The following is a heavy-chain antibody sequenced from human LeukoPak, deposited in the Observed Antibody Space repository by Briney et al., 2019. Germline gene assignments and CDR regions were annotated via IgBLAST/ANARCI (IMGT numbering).Heavy chain of an antibody. J-gene: IGHJ2*01. CDR2: IYTSGST. CDR3: ARDRTKATTVTTSWYFDL. V-gene: IGHV4-4*07. D-gene: IGHD4-17*01. Sequence: PSETLSLTCTVSGGSISSYYWSWIRQPAGKGLEWTGRIYTSGSTNYNPSLKSRVTMSVDTSKNQFSLKLSSVTAADTAVYYCARDRTKATTVTTSWYFDLWGRGTLVTVSS. CDR1: GGSISSYY.